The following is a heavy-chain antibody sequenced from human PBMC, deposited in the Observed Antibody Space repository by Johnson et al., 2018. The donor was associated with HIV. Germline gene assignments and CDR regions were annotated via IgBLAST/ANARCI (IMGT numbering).Heavy chain of an antibody. Sequence: ISSDGSTTYYADSVQCRLTVSRDHAKKTVYLQMNRLRAEDMAVDFCVREGPSRRAGFDFWGQGTMVTVSS. CDR2: ISSDGSTT. J-gene: IGHJ3*01. CDR3: VREGPSRRAGFDF. D-gene: IGHD6-13*01. V-gene: IGHV3-30*07.